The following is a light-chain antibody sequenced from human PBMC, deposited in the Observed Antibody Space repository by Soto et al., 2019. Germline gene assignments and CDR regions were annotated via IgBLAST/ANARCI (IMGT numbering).Light chain of an antibody. CDR1: SSDVGGYNF. Sequence: QSVLTQPPSASGSPGQSVTISCTGTSSDVGGYNFVSWYQQHPGKAPKLMIYEVSKWPSGVPNRFSGSKSGNTASLTVSGLQAEDEAVYYCSSYAGNNNFVFGTGTKVTVL. CDR3: SSYAGNNNFV. CDR2: EVS. V-gene: IGLV2-8*01. J-gene: IGLJ1*01.